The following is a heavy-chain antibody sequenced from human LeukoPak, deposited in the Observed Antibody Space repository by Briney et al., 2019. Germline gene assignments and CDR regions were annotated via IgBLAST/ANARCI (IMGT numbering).Heavy chain of an antibody. CDR1: GGTFSSYA. Sequence: SVKVSCKASGGTFSSYAISWVRQAPGQGLEWMGRIIPIFGIANYAQKFQGRVTITADKSTSTAYMELSSLRSEDTAVYYCARDPYSSGWYPGNWLDPWGQGTLVTVSS. D-gene: IGHD6-19*01. CDR2: IIPIFGIA. J-gene: IGHJ5*02. V-gene: IGHV1-69*04. CDR3: ARDPYSSGWYPGNWLDP.